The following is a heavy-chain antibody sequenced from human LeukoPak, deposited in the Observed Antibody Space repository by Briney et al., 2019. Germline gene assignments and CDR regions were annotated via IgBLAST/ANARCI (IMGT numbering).Heavy chain of an antibody. CDR2: MNPNSGNT. CDR3: ARGPLVRLPSSFDP. CDR1: GYTFTSYD. D-gene: IGHD3-16*02. V-gene: IGHV1-8*01. J-gene: IGHJ5*02. Sequence: GASVKVSCKASGYTFTSYDINWVRQATGQGLEWMGWMNPNSGNTGSAQRFQGRITMTRDTSISTAYMELSSLGFEDTAVYYCARGPLVRLPSSFDPWGQGTLVTVSS.